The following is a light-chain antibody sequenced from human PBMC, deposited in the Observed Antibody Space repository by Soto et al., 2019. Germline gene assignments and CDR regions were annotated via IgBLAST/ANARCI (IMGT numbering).Light chain of an antibody. CDR2: EVS. V-gene: IGLV2-14*01. Sequence: QSALTQPASVSGSPGQSITISCTGTSSDVGGYNYVSWYQQHQGKAPKLMIYEVSNRPSGVSNRFSGSKSGNTASLTISGLQAEDEADYDCSSYTSSSTLGFGGGTKLTGL. CDR1: SSDVGGYNY. CDR3: SSYTSSSTLG. J-gene: IGLJ2*01.